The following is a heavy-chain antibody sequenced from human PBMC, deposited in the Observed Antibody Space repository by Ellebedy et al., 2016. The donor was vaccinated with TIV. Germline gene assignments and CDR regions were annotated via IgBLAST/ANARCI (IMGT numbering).Heavy chain of an antibody. V-gene: IGHV1-2*02. J-gene: IGHJ4*02. Sequence: ASVKVSXKASGYTFTAYSMHWVRQAPGQGLEWMGWINPRSGVTKYAQKFQGRVTMTRDTSASITTAYMELSSLRSDDTAIYYCAREPITTGDFDYWGQGTLVTVSS. CDR3: AREPITTGDFDY. CDR1: GYTFTAYS. D-gene: IGHD7-27*01. CDR2: INPRSGVT.